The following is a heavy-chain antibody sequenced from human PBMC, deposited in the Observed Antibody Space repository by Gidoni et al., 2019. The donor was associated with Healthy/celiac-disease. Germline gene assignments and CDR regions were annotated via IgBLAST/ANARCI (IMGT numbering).Heavy chain of an antibody. CDR1: GFSLSPSGMR. V-gene: IGHV2-70*04. CDR2: IDWDDDK. CDR3: ARSPVVGATNPFDY. J-gene: IGHJ4*02. Sequence: QVTLKESGPALVIPTQTLTLPCTFSGFSLSPSGMRVSWIRQPPGKALEWLARIDWDDDKLYSTSLKTRLTISKDTSKNQVVLTMTNMDPVDTATYYCARSPVVGATNPFDYWGQGTLVTVSS. D-gene: IGHD1-26*01.